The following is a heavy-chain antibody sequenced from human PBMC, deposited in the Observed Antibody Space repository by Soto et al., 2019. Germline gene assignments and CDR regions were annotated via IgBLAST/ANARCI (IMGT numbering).Heavy chain of an antibody. D-gene: IGHD6-13*01. Sequence: XGSLRLSCAASGFTFSDYYMSWIRQAPGKGLEWVSYIGSRDSTIYYADSVKGRFTISRDNAKNSLYLQMNSLRAEDTAVYYCARRVSLNWFDPWGQGTLVTVSS. CDR1: GFTFSDYY. CDR3: ARRVSLNWFDP. CDR2: IGSRDSTI. J-gene: IGHJ5*02. V-gene: IGHV3-11*01.